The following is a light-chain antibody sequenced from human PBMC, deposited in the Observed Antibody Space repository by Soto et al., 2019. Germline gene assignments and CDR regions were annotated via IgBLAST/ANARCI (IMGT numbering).Light chain of an antibody. Sequence: VLTQSPGTLSLSPGERAAISCRASQSISSSYLAWYQHKPGQAPRLLIYGASSRATGIPHRFSGSGSGTDFTLTISRLAPEDCGVYYCQQYDGSPPYTFGQGTRLEIK. CDR2: GAS. CDR1: QSISSSY. CDR3: QQYDGSPPYT. V-gene: IGKV3-20*01. J-gene: IGKJ2*01.